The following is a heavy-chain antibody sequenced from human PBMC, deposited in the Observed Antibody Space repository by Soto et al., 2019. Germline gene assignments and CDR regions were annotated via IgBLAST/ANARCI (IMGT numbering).Heavy chain of an antibody. CDR2: INSDGSST. D-gene: IGHD5-12*01. CDR1: GFTFSSYW. CDR3: ASSLGIGVATMESYYFYGMDV. V-gene: IGHV3-74*01. J-gene: IGHJ6*02. Sequence: GGSLRLSCAASGFTFSSYWMHWVRQAPGKGLVWVSRINSDGSSTSYADSVKGRFTISRDNAKNTLYLQMNSLRAEDTAVYYCASSLGIGVATMESYYFYGMDVWGQGTTVTVSS.